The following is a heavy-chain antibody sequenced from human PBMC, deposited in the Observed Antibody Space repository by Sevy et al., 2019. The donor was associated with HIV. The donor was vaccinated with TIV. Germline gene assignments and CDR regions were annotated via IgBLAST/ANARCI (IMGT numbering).Heavy chain of an antibody. V-gene: IGHV3-23*01. J-gene: IGHJ3*02. D-gene: IGHD1-26*01. CDR3: AKGSVGAQVNDAFDI. CDR1: GFTFSSYA. Sequence: GGSLRLSCAASGFTFSSYAMSWVRQAPGKGLERVSAISGSGGSTYYADSVKGRFTISRDNSKNTLYLQMNSLRAEDTAVYYCAKGSVGAQVNDAFDIWSQGTMVTVSS. CDR2: ISGSGGST.